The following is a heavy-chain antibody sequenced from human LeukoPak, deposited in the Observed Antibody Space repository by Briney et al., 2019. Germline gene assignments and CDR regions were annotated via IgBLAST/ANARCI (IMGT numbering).Heavy chain of an antibody. CDR3: ASGYSGYDSGDY. J-gene: IGHJ4*02. Sequence: GGSLRLSCAASGFTFSSYSMNWVRQAPGKGLGWVSSISSSSSYIYYADSVKGRFTISRDNAKNSLYLQMNSLRAEDTAVYYCASGYSGYDSGDYWGQGTLVTVSS. CDR2: ISSSSSYI. CDR1: GFTFSSYS. D-gene: IGHD5-12*01. V-gene: IGHV3-21*01.